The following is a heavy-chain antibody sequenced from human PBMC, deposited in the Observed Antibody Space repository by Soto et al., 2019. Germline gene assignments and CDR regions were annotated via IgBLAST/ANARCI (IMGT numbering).Heavy chain of an antibody. CDR1: GGSFSGYY. CDR3: ARGVRYSSSWDGRRNYYFDY. V-gene: IGHV4-34*01. D-gene: IGHD6-13*01. J-gene: IGHJ4*02. Sequence: PSETLSLTCAVYGGSFSGYYWSWIRQPPGKGLEWIGEINHSGSTNYNPSLKSRVTISVDTSKNQFSLKLSSVTAADTAVYYCARGVRYSSSWDGRRNYYFDYWGQGTLVTVS. CDR2: INHSGST.